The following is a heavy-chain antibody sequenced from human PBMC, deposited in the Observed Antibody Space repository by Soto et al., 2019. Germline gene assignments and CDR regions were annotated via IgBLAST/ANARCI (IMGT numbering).Heavy chain of an antibody. V-gene: IGHV4-39*01. D-gene: IGHD1-20*01. CDR1: GGSISGTSYS. CDR2: IYYVGST. CDR3: AWHDNFDFAVGY. Sequence: SETLSLTCTVCGGSISGTSYSWGWIRQPPGKGLEWIGSIYYVGSTYYNPSLKSRVTISVDTSKNQFSLKLRSVTAADTAVYYCAWHDNFDFAVGYWGRGTLIAVSS. J-gene: IGHJ4*01.